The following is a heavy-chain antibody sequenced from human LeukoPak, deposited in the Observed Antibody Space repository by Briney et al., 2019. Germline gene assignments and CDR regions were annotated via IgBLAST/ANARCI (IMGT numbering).Heavy chain of an antibody. CDR1: GFTFSSYA. Sequence: GGSLRLSCAASGFTFSSYAMSWVRQAPGKGLEWVSAISGSGGSTYYADSVKGRFTISRDNSKNTLYLQMNSLRAEDTAVYYCAKGKRITMVQAHGDYWGQGTLVTVSS. J-gene: IGHJ4*02. CDR3: AKGKRITMVQAHGDY. D-gene: IGHD3-10*01. V-gene: IGHV3-23*01. CDR2: ISGSGGST.